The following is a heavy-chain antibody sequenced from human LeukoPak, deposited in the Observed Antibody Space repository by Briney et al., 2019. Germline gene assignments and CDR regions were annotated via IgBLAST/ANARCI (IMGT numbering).Heavy chain of an antibody. CDR2: INHSGST. CDR3: ARLELLYYFDY. Sequence: PSETLSLTCAVYGGSYSGYYWSWIRQPAGKGLEWIGEINHSGSTNYNPSLKSRVTISVDTSKNQFSLKLSSVTAADTAVYYCARLELLYYFDYWGQGTLVTVSS. J-gene: IGHJ4*02. CDR1: GGSYSGYY. D-gene: IGHD1-26*01. V-gene: IGHV4-34*01.